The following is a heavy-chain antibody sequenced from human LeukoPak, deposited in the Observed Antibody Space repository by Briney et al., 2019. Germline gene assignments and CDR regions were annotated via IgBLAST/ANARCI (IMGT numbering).Heavy chain of an antibody. D-gene: IGHD6-19*01. CDR1: GFTFSSYA. J-gene: IGHJ4*02. CDR2: ISSNRSYI. CDR3: ARGGTTSAWSFDY. V-gene: IGHV3-21*01. Sequence: GGSLRLSCAASGFTFSSYAMSWVRQAPGKGLEWVSSISSNRSYIYDADSVKGRFTISRDNAKNSLYLQMNSLRAEDTAVYYCARGGTTSAWSFDYWGQGTLVTVSS.